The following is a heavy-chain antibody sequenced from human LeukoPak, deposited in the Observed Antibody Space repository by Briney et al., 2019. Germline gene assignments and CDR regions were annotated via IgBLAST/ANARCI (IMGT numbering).Heavy chain of an antibody. V-gene: IGHV4-39*07. Sequence: SETLSLTCSVSGGSIRSNSFWGWIRQPPGERLEWIATIYYNGNTYYNPSLQSRVTISVDTSTNQFSLKLNSVIAADTAVYYCARATAAPSSYFFDHWGQGTLVTVSS. CDR3: ARATAAPSSYFFDH. J-gene: IGHJ4*02. CDR1: GGSIRSNSF. D-gene: IGHD6-25*01. CDR2: IYYNGNT.